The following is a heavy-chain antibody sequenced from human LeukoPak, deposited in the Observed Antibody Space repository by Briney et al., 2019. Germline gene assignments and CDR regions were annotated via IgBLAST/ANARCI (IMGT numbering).Heavy chain of an antibody. CDR1: GDSVSSNSAA. CDR2: TYYRSKWYN. Sequence: SQTLSLTCAISGDSVSSNSAARNWIRQSPSRGLEWLGRTYYRSKWYNDYAVSVKSRITINPDTSKNQFSLQLNSVTPEDTAVYYCARGRVAYYYDSSGYPYDYWGQGTLVTVSS. CDR3: ARGRVAYYYDSSGYPYDY. D-gene: IGHD3-22*01. J-gene: IGHJ4*02. V-gene: IGHV6-1*01.